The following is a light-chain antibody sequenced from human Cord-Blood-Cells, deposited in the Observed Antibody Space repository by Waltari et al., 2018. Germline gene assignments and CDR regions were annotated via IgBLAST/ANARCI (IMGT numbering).Light chain of an antibody. CDR3: LLYYGGAQV. V-gene: IGLV7-43*01. CDR2: STS. J-gene: IGLJ3*02. Sequence: QTVVTQEPSLTVSPGGTVTLTCASSTGAVTSGYYPNCFQQKPGQAPRALIYSTSNKPPRTPARFSGSLLGGKAALTLSGVQPEDEAEYYCLLYYGGAQVFGGGTQLTVL. CDR1: TGAVTSGYY.